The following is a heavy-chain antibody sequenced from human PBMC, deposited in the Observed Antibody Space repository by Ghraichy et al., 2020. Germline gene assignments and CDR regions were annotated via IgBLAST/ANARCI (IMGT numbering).Heavy chain of an antibody. J-gene: IGHJ5*02. CDR3: ARGRGVRGPKNP. D-gene: IGHD3-10*01. V-gene: IGHV4-34*01. CDR2: INHSGST. Sequence: SETLSLTCAVYGGSFSGYYWSWIRQPPGKGLEWIGEINHSGSTNYNPSLKSRVTISVDTSKNQFSLKLSSVTAADTAVYYCARGRGVRGPKNPWGQGTLVTVSS. CDR1: GGSFSGYY.